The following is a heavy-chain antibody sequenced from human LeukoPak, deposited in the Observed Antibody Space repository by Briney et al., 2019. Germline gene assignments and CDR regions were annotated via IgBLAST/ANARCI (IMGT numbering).Heavy chain of an antibody. Sequence: PGGSLRLSCAASGFTFSSYWMHWVRQAPGKGLVWVSRINSDGSSTSYADSVKGRFTISRDNAKNTLYLQMNSLRAEDTAVYYCAREELDGWTVTTYYFDYWGQGTLATVSS. J-gene: IGHJ4*02. CDR1: GFTFSSYW. CDR2: INSDGSST. CDR3: AREELDGWTVTTYYFDY. D-gene: IGHD4-17*01. V-gene: IGHV3-74*01.